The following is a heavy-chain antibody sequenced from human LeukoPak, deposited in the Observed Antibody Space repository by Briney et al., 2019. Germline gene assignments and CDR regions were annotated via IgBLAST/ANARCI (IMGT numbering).Heavy chain of an antibody. D-gene: IGHD5-18*01. CDR3: GTAMVFSALDAFDI. Sequence: GGSLRLSCAASGFTFSSYEMNWVRQAPGKGLEWVSYISSSGSTIYYADSVKGRFTISRDNAKNSLYLQMNSLRAEDTAVYYCGTAMVFSALDAFDIWGQATMVTVSS. V-gene: IGHV3-48*03. CDR1: GFTFSSYE. CDR2: ISSSGSTI. J-gene: IGHJ3*02.